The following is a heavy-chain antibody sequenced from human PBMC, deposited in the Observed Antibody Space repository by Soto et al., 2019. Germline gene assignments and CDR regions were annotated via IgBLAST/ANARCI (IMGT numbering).Heavy chain of an antibody. Sequence: EVQLVESGGGLVKPVGSLRLSCAASGFTFSSYSMNLVRQAPGKGMECVSSISSSSSYIYYADSVKGRFTISRDNAKNSLYLQVNSLRAEDTAVYYCAREGIAAALDDWGQGTLVTVSS. J-gene: IGHJ4*02. V-gene: IGHV3-21*01. D-gene: IGHD6-13*01. CDR2: ISSSSSYI. CDR3: AREGIAAALDD. CDR1: GFTFSSYS.